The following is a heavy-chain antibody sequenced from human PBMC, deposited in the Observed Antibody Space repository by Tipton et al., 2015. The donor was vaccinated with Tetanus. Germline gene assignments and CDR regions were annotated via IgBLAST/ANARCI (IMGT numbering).Heavy chain of an antibody. D-gene: IGHD2-2*01. CDR1: GVSIRNGGYS. CDR3: ARVACSSTSCYSHYFDY. Sequence: TLSLTCAVSGVSIRNGGYSWNWIRQPAGKGLEWIGYTYHTGGTYYNPSLKSRVTISVDRSSDQFSLRLTSVTAADTAVYYCARVACSSTSCYSHYFDYWGPGSLVTVSS. V-gene: IGHV4-30-2*01. CDR2: TYHTGGT. J-gene: IGHJ4*02.